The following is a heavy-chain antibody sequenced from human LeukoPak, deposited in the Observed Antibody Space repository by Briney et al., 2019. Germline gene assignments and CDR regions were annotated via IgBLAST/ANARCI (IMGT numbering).Heavy chain of an antibody. CDR3: ARITVRYSGSYYLPYYFDY. V-gene: IGHV4-39*01. D-gene: IGHD1-26*01. J-gene: IGHJ4*02. Sequence: SETLSLTCTVSGDSITSTSYYWGWIRQPPGKGLEWIGTISYTGSTYYNPSLRGRVTISVDTSKNQFSLKLSSVTAADTAVYYCARITVRYSGSYYLPYYFDYWGQGTLVTVSS. CDR2: ISYTGST. CDR1: GDSITSTSYY.